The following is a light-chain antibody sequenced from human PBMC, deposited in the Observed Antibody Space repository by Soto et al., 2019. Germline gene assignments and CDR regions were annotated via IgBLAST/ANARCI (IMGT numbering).Light chain of an antibody. J-gene: IGKJ5*01. CDR3: QQYGSSPPIT. CDR2: GAS. CDR1: QSVSSSY. Sequence: EIVLTQSPGTLSLSPGERATLSCRASQSVSSSYLAWYQQKPGQAPRLLIYGASSRATGIPDRFSGSGSGTDFTLTISRLEPEDVAVSYCQQYGSSPPITFGQGTRLEIK. V-gene: IGKV3-20*01.